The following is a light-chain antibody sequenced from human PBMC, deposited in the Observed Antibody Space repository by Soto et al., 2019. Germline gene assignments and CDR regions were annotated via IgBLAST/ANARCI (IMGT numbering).Light chain of an antibody. CDR2: DAS. CDR3: QPYCRSLT. V-gene: IGKV3D-20*01. J-gene: IGKJ4*01. CDR1: QSVSSSY. Sequence: TQCPTTMSQSPGERATXSCGASQSVSSSYLAWYQQKPARSPSLLIYDASSMSTGIPYRFDGSGSGTDLTLSISRLMREDFAVYYWQPYCRSLTFGGGTKVGIK.